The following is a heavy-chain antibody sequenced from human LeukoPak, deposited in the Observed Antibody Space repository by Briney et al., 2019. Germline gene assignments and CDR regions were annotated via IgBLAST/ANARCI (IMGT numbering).Heavy chain of an antibody. CDR3: ARDVSGALDY. Sequence: GGSLRLSCAASGFSFSNYWMSWVRQAPGNGPEWVANINQDGSQKYYVDSVKGRFTILRDNSKNSLYLQMNSLRAEDTAVYYCARDVSGALDYWGQGTLVTVSS. V-gene: IGHV3-7*01. D-gene: IGHD3-10*01. J-gene: IGHJ4*02. CDR1: GFSFSNYW. CDR2: INQDGSQK.